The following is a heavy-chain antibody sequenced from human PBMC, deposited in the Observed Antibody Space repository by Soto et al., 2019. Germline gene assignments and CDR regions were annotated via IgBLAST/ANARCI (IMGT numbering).Heavy chain of an antibody. CDR1: GFSFSNYL. CDR3: ARPYSD. CDR2: INQDGSEK. J-gene: IGHJ4*02. D-gene: IGHD2-15*01. Sequence: VQLVESGGGLVQPGGSLRLSCAASGFSFSNYLMTWVRQAPGKGLEWVASINQDGSEKYYVDSVKGRFTTSRDNAKNSLYLQMNSLRTEDTAVYYCARPYSDWGQGTLVTVSS. V-gene: IGHV3-7*03.